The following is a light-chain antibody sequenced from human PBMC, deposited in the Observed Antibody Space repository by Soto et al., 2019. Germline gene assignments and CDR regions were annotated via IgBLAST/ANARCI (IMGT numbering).Light chain of an antibody. J-gene: IGKJ5*01. CDR3: QQRNIGTTVT. CDR2: GAF. V-gene: IGKV3-11*01. Sequence: DIDLKHAPSTLSRAACKRSTPSCRSSPSVTNYLAWYQQKPGQAPRLLIYGAFNRATGIPARFSASGSGTDFTLTISSLEPEDFAVYYFQQRNIGTTVTFGQGTLLEIK. CDR1: PSVTNY.